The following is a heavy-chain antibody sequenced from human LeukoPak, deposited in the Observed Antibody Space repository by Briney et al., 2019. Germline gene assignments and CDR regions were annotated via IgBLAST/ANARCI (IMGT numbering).Heavy chain of an antibody. J-gene: IGHJ4*02. Sequence: PGGSLRLSCAASGFTFRRYSMHSVRQAPGKGVERVACIRYDGSTKYYVDSVKGRFTISRDNPKNTLHLHMNSLRAEDTPVYSCAKARLTPWDDQLWLNFDYWGQGAMVTVSS. CDR2: IRYDGSTK. V-gene: IGHV3-30*02. CDR3: AKARLTPWDDQLWLNFDY. D-gene: IGHD5-18*01. CDR1: GFTFRRYS.